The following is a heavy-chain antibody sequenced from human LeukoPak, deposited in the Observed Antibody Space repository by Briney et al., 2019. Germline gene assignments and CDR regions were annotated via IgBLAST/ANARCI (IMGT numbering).Heavy chain of an antibody. Sequence: SETLSLTCAVYGGSFSGYYWSWIRQPPGKGLEWIGEINHSGSTNYNPSLKSRVTISVDTSKNQFSLKLSSVTAADTAVYYCADRSSGWFDYWGQGTLVTVSS. CDR1: GGSFSGYY. V-gene: IGHV4-34*01. J-gene: IGHJ4*02. CDR3: ADRSSGWFDY. D-gene: IGHD6-19*01. CDR2: INHSGST.